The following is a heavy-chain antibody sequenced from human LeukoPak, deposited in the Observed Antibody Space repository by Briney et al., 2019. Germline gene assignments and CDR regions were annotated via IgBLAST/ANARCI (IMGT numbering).Heavy chain of an antibody. D-gene: IGHD4-11*01. V-gene: IGHV4-4*07. Sequence: SETLSLTCTVSGGSISDYYWSWIRQPAGKGLEWIGRIYTTGSTDYNPSLKSRVTMSVDTSKNQFSLKLSSVTAADTAVYYCARGGFYSRFDPWGQGTLVTVSS. J-gene: IGHJ5*02. CDR1: GGSISDYY. CDR3: ARGGFYSRFDP. CDR2: IYTTGST.